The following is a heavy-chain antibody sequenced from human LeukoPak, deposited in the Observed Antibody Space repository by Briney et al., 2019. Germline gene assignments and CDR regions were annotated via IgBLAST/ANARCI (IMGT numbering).Heavy chain of an antibody. V-gene: IGHV3-21*01. D-gene: IGHD1-26*01. J-gene: IGHJ4*02. Sequence: GGSLRLSCAASGFTFASYTMNWVRQAPGKGLEWVSSISTYSFSSFNTYRYYADSVKGRFTISRDNAKNTLYLQMNSLRAEDTAVYYCARALVGATRQRISVGLDYWGQGTLVTVSS. CDR2: ISTYSFSSFNTYR. CDR3: ARALVGATRQRISVGLDY. CDR1: GFTFASYT.